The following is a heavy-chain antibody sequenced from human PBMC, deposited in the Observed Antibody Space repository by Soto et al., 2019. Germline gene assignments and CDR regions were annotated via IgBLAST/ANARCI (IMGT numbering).Heavy chain of an antibody. V-gene: IGHV1-2*04. CDR2: INPNSGGT. CDR3: ARSSIRFLNYMDV. J-gene: IGHJ6*03. Sequence: QVQLVQSGAEVKKPGASVKVSCKASGYTFTGYYMHWVRQAPGQGLEWMGWINPNSGGTNYAQKCQGWVTMTRDTSISTAYMELSRLRSDDTAVYYCARSSIRFLNYMDVWGKGTTVTVSS. CDR1: GYTFTGYY. D-gene: IGHD3-3*01.